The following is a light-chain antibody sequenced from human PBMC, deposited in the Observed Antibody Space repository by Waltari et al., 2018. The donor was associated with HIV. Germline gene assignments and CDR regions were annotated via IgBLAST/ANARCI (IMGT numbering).Light chain of an antibody. Sequence: DIHMTQSPPTLTVSVGERVTMSCRASQNIGTKVAWYQQRPGKAPTLILYEASTSVSGVPSRFSGSGSGTQFTLTIASLQPDDFAIYFCQQCETCCSFGRGTMLEV. V-gene: IGKV1-5*03. CDR3: QQCETCCS. CDR1: QNIGTK. CDR2: EAS. J-gene: IGKJ2*01.